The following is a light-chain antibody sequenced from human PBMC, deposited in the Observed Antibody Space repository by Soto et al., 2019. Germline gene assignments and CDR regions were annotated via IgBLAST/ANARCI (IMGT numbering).Light chain of an antibody. J-gene: IGLJ2*01. CDR2: RDS. CDR1: NIGSKN. V-gene: IGLV3-9*01. Sequence: SYELTQPLSVSVALGQTARIPCGGNNIGSKNVHWYQQKPGQAPVMVIYRDSNRPSGIPERFSGSKSGNTATLTIGRAQAGDEADYYCQVWDSGTVVFGGGTKLTVL. CDR3: QVWDSGTVV.